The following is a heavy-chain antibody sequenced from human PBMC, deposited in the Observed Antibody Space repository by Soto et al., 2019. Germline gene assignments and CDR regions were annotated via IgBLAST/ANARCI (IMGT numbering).Heavy chain of an antibody. Sequence: GGSLRLSCAASGFSVSDNYMNWVRQAPGKGLEWVSVTYIGGSTYYADSVKGRFTISRDNSKNTLSLQMNSLRAEDTAVYYCARDRSQAGMDVWGQGTMVTVSS. CDR1: GFSVSDNY. D-gene: IGHD1-26*01. V-gene: IGHV3-66*01. CDR3: ARDRSQAGMDV. J-gene: IGHJ6*02. CDR2: TYIGGST.